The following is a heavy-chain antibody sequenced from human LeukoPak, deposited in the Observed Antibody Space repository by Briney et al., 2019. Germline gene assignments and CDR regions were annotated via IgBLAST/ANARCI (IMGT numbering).Heavy chain of an antibody. Sequence: PSETLSLTCAVYGGSFSGYYWSWIRQPPGKGLEWIGEINHSGSTNYNPSLKSRVTISVDTSKNQFSLKLSSVTAADTAVYYCARVPWTKLNYFDYWGQGTLVTVSS. CDR2: INHSGST. CDR3: ARVPWTKLNYFDY. J-gene: IGHJ4*02. D-gene: IGHD3/OR15-3a*01. V-gene: IGHV4-34*01. CDR1: GGSFSGYY.